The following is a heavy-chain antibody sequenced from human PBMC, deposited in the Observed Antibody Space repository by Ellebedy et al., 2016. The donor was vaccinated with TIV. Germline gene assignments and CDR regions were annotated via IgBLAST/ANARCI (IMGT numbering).Heavy chain of an antibody. D-gene: IGHD6-13*01. J-gene: IGHJ4*02. Sequence: GESLKFSCAASGFTFSSYSMNWVRQAPGKGLEWVASISSSNHYIYYEASVKGRFTISRDNAKNSLYLQMNSLRAEDTAVFYCARELEAAGFFDYWGQGTLVTVSS. V-gene: IGHV3-21*01. CDR1: GFTFSSYS. CDR3: ARELEAAGFFDY. CDR2: ISSSNHYI.